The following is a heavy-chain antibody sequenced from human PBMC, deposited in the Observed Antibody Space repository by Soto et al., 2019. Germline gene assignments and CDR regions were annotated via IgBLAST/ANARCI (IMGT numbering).Heavy chain of an antibody. CDR3: ARGTHYYDSIGYSHFFDY. V-gene: IGHV3-21*01. Sequence: PGGSLRLSCRASGFTFSDFAMSWVRQAPGKGLEWVSSISSNGNYIYYADSMKGRFTISRDNAEKSLYLQMNSLRGGDTAVYYCARGTHYYDSIGYSHFFDYWGQGTLVTVSS. J-gene: IGHJ4*02. CDR2: ISSNGNYI. CDR1: GFTFSDFA. D-gene: IGHD3-22*01.